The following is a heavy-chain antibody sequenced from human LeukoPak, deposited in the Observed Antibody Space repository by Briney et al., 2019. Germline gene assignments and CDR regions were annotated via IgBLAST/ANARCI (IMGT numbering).Heavy chain of an antibody. Sequence: PSETLSLTCTVSGYSISSGYYWGWIRQPPGKGLEWIGSIYHSGSTYYNPSLKSRVTISVDTSKNQFSLKLSSVTAADTAVYYCARDRAIVVVIARGIDYWGQGILVTVSS. D-gene: IGHD2-21*01. CDR1: GYSISSGYY. J-gene: IGHJ4*02. V-gene: IGHV4-38-2*02. CDR2: IYHSGST. CDR3: ARDRAIVVVIARGIDY.